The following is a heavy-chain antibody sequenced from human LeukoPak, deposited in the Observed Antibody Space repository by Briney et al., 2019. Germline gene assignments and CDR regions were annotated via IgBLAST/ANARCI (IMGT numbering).Heavy chain of an antibody. CDR2: INPNSGDT. CDR3: AREMGATDY. J-gene: IGHJ4*02. V-gene: IGHV1-2*06. CDR1: GYTFTGYH. Sequence: ASVKVSCKASGYTFTGYHMHWVRRAPGQGLEWMGRINPNSGDTNYAQKFQGRVTMTRDTSISTAYMELSRLRSEDTAVYYCAREMGATDYWGQGTLVTVSS. D-gene: IGHD1-26*01.